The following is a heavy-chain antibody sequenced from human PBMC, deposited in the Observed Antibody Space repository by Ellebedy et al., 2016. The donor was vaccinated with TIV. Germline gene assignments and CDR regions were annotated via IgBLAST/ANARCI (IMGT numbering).Heavy chain of an antibody. V-gene: IGHV4-59*08. CDR1: GDSVGLSY. J-gene: IGHJ4*02. Sequence: SETLSLXXAVSGDSVGLSYWSWIRQPPGKGLEWIGFIYYTGSTTYNPSLNSRVTISLDTSKNSFSLKMNSLTAADTAVYFCARSGVPLGVLRKTYGLPFDHWGQGTLVSVSS. CDR3: ARSGVPLGVLRKTYGLPFDH. CDR2: IYYTGST. D-gene: IGHD4-17*01.